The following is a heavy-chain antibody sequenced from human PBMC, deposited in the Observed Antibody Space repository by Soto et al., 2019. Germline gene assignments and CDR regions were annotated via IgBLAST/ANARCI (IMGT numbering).Heavy chain of an antibody. D-gene: IGHD2-2*01. CDR3: ARDFRSSCTGNSCIYFDY. CDR1: GYTFTSYG. Sequence: ASVKVSCKASGYTFTSYGFSWVRQAPGQGLEWVGWISAKSGDTNSAKTLQGRVTLTTDTSTGTAYMDLRSLRSDDTAVYYCARDFRSSCTGNSCIYFDYWVQGTQVTVSS. CDR2: ISAKSGDT. J-gene: IGHJ4*02. V-gene: IGHV1-18*01.